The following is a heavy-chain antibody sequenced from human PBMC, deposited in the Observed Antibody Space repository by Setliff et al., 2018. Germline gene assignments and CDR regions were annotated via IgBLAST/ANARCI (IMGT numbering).Heavy chain of an antibody. Sequence: SETLSLTCTVSGDSISNGSYSWTWIRQPAGKGLEWIGRIFTAGNTDYNPSLKSRVTISLDTSKSQFSLRLSSVTAADTAVYYCARQRRIWNDLDYFDYWGQGTLVTVSS. CDR1: GDSISNGSYS. D-gene: IGHD1-1*01. CDR2: IFTAGNT. CDR3: ARQRRIWNDLDYFDY. V-gene: IGHV4-61*02. J-gene: IGHJ4*02.